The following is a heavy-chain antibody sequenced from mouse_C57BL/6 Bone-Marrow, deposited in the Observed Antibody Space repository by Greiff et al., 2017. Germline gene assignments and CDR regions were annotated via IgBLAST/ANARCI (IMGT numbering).Heavy chain of an antibody. Sequence: QVQLQQPGAELVMPGASVKLSCKASGYTFTSYWMHWVKQRPGQGLEWIGEIDPSVSYTNYNQKFKGKSTLTVDKSSSTAYMQLSSLTSEDSAVYYCARTPGLRLDYWGQGTTLTVSS. J-gene: IGHJ2*01. CDR3: ARTPGLRLDY. D-gene: IGHD2-4*01. CDR1: GYTFTSYW. CDR2: IDPSVSYT. V-gene: IGHV1-69*01.